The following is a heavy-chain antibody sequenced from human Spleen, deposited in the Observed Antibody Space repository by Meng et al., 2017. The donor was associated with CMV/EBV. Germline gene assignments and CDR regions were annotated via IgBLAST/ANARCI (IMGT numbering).Heavy chain of an antibody. CDR3: ARVQGTSHHIVVVWETNIDY. CDR1: GFPFSGSA. V-gene: IGHV3-73*01. J-gene: IGHJ4*02. CDR2: IRSKPKGYAP. D-gene: IGHD2-21*01. Sequence: GESLKISCAASGFPFSGSAMHWVRQASGKGLEWVGRIRSKPKGYAPAYAASVEGRFTISRDDSKNTAYLQMNSLRAEDTAVYYCARVQGTSHHIVVVWETNIDYWGQGTLVTVSS.